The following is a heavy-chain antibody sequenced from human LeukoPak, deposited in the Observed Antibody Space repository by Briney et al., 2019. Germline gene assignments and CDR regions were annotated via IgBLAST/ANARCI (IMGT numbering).Heavy chain of an antibody. J-gene: IGHJ4*02. Sequence: SETLSLTCTVSGGSISGYNWSWIRRSPGKGLEWIGYVYYSGSTNYNPSLQSRVTLSLDTSKNQVSLKLSSVTAADTAVYYCARNIAVTGTYSYSDYWGQGTLVTVSS. CDR1: GGSISGYN. CDR2: VYYSGST. CDR3: ARNIAVTGTYSYSDY. D-gene: IGHD6-19*01. V-gene: IGHV4-59*08.